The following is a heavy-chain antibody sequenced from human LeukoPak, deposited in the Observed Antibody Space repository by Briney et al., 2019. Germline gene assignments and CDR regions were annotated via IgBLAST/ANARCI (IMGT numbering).Heavy chain of an antibody. CDR3: ARGLVDTAMVN. D-gene: IGHD5-18*01. J-gene: IGHJ4*02. CDR2: IYTSGST. CDR1: GGSISSYY. Sequence: KTSETLSLTCTVSGGSISSYYWSWIRQPAGKGVEWIGRIYTSGSTNCNPSLKSRVTMSVDTSKNQFSLKLSSVTAADTAVYYCARGLVDTAMVNWGQGTLVTVSS. V-gene: IGHV4-4*07.